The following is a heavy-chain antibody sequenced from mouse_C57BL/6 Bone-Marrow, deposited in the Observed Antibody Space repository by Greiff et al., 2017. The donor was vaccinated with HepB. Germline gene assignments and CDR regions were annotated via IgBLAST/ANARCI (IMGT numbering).Heavy chain of an antibody. D-gene: IGHD2-3*01. CDR1: GYTFTSYW. V-gene: IGHV1-69*01. Sequence: QVQLQHPGAELVMPGASVKLSCKASGYTFTSYWMHWVKQRPGQGLEWIGEIDPSDSYTNYNQKFKGKSTLTVDKSSSTAYMQLSSLTSEDSAVYYCARSGDGYYRFAYWGQGTLVTVSA. CDR2: IDPSDSYT. CDR3: ARSGDGYYRFAY. J-gene: IGHJ3*01.